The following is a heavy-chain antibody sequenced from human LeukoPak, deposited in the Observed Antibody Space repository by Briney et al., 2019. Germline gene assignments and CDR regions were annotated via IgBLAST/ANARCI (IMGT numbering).Heavy chain of an antibody. V-gene: IGHV3-9*01. CDR3: AKDIEDYYGSGSYYTGFDY. Sequence: GRSLRLSCAASGFTFDDYAMHWVRQAPGKGLEWVSGISRNSGSIGYADSVKGRFTISRDNAKNSLYLQMNSLRAEDTALYYCAKDIEDYYGSGSYYTGFDYWGQGTLVTVSS. CDR1: GFTFDDYA. D-gene: IGHD3-10*01. CDR2: ISRNSGSI. J-gene: IGHJ4*02.